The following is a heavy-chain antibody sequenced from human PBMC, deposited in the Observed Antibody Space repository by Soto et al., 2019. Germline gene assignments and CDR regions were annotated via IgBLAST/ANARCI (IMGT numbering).Heavy chain of an antibody. CDR3: ARAKYSSSYYFAS. CDR2: IGSSGSTI. CDR1: GFTFSSFE. V-gene: IGHV3-48*03. Sequence: EVQLVESGGGLVQPGWSLRLSCAASGFTFSSFEMNWVRQAPGKWLEWVSKIGSSGSTIWYADSVKGRFTISRDNAKTSLYLQMNSLRGADAAVYYCARAKYSSSYYFASGGQGTLVTVSS. D-gene: IGHD6-6*01. J-gene: IGHJ4*02.